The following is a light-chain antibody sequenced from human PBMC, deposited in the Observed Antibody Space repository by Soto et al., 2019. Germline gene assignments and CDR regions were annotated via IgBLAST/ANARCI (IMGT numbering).Light chain of an antibody. Sequence: AILMTQYPSSFSASTGDRVTITCRASQGISSYLAWYQQKPGKAPKLLIYAASTLQSGVPSRLSGSGSGTEFTLTISRMEPEDFAVYYCQQYGSSGTFGQGTKVDI. CDR3: QQYGSSGT. CDR1: QGISSY. V-gene: IGKV1-8*01. J-gene: IGKJ1*01. CDR2: AAS.